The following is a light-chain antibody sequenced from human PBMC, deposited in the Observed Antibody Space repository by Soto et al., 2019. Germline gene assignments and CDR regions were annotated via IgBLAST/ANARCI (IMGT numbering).Light chain of an antibody. CDR2: SNN. CDR1: SSDIGSNN. Sequence: QSVLTQPPSASGTPGQRVTISCSGSSSDIGSNNVNWYQQLPGTAPKILIYSNNKRPPGVPDRFSGSKSGTSASLAISGLQSEDEADDYCAAWDDSLNGRVFGTGTKLTVL. V-gene: IGLV1-44*01. CDR3: AAWDDSLNGRV. J-gene: IGLJ1*01.